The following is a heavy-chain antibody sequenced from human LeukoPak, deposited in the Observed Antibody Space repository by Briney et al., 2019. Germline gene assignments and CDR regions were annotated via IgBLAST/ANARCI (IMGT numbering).Heavy chain of an antibody. CDR1: SASISTYY. CDR3: ARHKDYYYSYMDV. V-gene: IGHV4-59*08. J-gene: IGHJ6*03. Sequence: SETLSLTCTVSSASISTYYWSWIRQPPGKGLEWIGYIYHSGTSNYNPSLKSRVTMSVDTSKNQFSLKLSSVTAADTAVYYCARHKDYYYSYMDVWGKGTTVTISS. CDR2: IYHSGTS.